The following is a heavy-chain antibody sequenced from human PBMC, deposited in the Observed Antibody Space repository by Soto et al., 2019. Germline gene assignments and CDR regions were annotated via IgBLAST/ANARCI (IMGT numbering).Heavy chain of an antibody. Sequence: GGSLRLSCAASGFTFSNYEMNWVRQTPGRGLEWVSYISSSGSTMYYADSVKGRFTISRDNAKNSLYLQMNSLRADDTALYYCARDRGRFLEWLFDAFDIWGQGTMVTVSS. V-gene: IGHV3-48*03. J-gene: IGHJ3*02. CDR3: ARDRGRFLEWLFDAFDI. CDR1: GFTFSNYE. CDR2: ISSSGSTM. D-gene: IGHD3-3*01.